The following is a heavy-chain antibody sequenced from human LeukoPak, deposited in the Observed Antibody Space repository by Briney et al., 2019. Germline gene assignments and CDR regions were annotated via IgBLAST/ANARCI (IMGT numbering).Heavy chain of an antibody. CDR3: ARDQPFGSY. J-gene: IGHJ4*02. V-gene: IGHV3-7*03. D-gene: IGHD3-10*01. CDR2: IKQDGSEK. CDR1: GFTFSSYA. Sequence: PGGSLRLSCAASGFTFSSYAMHWIRQAPGKGLEWVANIKQDGSEKNYVDSVKGRFIISRDNAKNSLYLQVNSLRAEDTAVYYCARDQPFGSYWGQGTLVTVSS.